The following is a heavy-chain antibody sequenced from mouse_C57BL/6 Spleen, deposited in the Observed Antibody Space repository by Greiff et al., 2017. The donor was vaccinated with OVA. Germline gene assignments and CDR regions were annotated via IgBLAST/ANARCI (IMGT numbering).Heavy chain of an antibody. V-gene: IGHV1-72*01. CDR2: IDPNSGGT. D-gene: IGHD2-3*01. Sequence: QVQLKQPGAELVKPGASVKLSCKASGYTFTSYWMHWVKQRPGRGLEWIGRIDPNSGGTKYNEKFKSKATLTVDTPSSTAYMQLSSLTSEDSAVYYCAREGTDGPPEFAYWGQGTLVTVSA. CDR3: AREGTDGPPEFAY. CDR1: GYTFTSYW. J-gene: IGHJ3*01.